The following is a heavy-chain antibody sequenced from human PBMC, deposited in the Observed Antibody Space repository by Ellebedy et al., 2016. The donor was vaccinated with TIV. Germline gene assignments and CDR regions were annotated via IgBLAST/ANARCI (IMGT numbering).Heavy chain of an antibody. CDR2: ISTNGVTA. J-gene: IGHJ3*02. CDR1: GFTFSTYS. V-gene: IGHV3-64*04. CDR3: ASGAYDI. Sequence: PGGSLRLSCSASGFTFSTYSIHWVRQAPGEGLESVSTISTNGVTAYYADSVKGRFTIARDNPENTLYLQMNSLRAEDTTVYYCASGAYDIWGQGTKVTVSS.